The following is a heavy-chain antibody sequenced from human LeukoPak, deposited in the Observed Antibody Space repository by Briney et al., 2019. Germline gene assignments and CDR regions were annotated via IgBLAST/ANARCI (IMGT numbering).Heavy chain of an antibody. CDR1: GGSISSGSYY. CDR2: IYTSGST. CDR3: ARAGGGKSAVNLVDP. V-gene: IGHV4-61*02. J-gene: IGHJ5*02. Sequence: SQTLSLTCTVSGGSISSGSYYWSWIRQPAGKGLEWIGRIYTSGSTNYNPSLKSRVTISVDTSKNQFSLKLSSVTAADTGVYYSARAGGGKSAVNLVDPWGQGTLVTVSS. D-gene: IGHD3-16*01.